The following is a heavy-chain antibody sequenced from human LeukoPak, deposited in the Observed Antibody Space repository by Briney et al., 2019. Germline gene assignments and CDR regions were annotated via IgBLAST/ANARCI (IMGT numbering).Heavy chain of an antibody. V-gene: IGHV1-2*04. CDR3: AREDYDFWSGSYGMDV. Sequence: GAPVKVSCKASGYTFTGYYMHWVRQAPGQGLEWMGWINPNSGGTNYAQKFQGWVTMTRDTSISTAYMELSRLRSDDTAVYYCAREDYDFWSGSYGMDVWGQGTTVTVSS. D-gene: IGHD3-3*01. CDR2: INPNSGGT. CDR1: GYTFTGYY. J-gene: IGHJ6*02.